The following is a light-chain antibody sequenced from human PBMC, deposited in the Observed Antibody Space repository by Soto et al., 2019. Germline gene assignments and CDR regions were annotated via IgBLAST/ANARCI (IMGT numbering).Light chain of an antibody. CDR3: QQYNNWPVFT. Sequence: EIVLTQSPATLSVSPGERVTLSCRASQSVINDLAWYQQKPGQAPRLLVYGASTRATDAPPRFRGSGSGTDFSLTISSLQSEDFAVYYCQQYNNWPVFTFGPGTRVDFK. CDR1: QSVIND. J-gene: IGKJ3*01. CDR2: GAS. V-gene: IGKV3-15*01.